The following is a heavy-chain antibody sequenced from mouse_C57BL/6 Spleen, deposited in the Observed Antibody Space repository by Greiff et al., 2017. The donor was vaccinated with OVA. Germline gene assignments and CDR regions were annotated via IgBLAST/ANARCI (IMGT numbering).Heavy chain of an antibody. Sequence: QVQLQQPGAELVKPGASVKLSCKASGYTFTSYWMHWVKQRPGQGLEWIGMIHPNSGSTNYNEKFKSKATLTVDKSSSTAYMQLSSLTSEDSAVYDCARGGTYGNYDWYFDVWGTGTTVTVSS. CDR3: ARGGTYGNYDWYFDV. J-gene: IGHJ1*03. CDR2: IHPNSGST. D-gene: IGHD2-1*01. CDR1: GYTFTSYW. V-gene: IGHV1-64*01.